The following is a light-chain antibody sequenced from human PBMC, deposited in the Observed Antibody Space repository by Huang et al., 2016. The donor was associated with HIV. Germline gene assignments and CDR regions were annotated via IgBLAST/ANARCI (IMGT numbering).Light chain of an antibody. CDR2: DAS. CDR1: QSVGSV. CDR3: QQRTYSFT. J-gene: IGKJ3*01. Sequence: EIVLTQSPATLSLSPGERATLSCRASQSVGSVLAWYQQKPGQAPRLLIYDASYSATGIPARFSGSGSGTDFTLTISSLEPEDFAVYYCQQRTYSFTFGPGTKVD. V-gene: IGKV3-11*01.